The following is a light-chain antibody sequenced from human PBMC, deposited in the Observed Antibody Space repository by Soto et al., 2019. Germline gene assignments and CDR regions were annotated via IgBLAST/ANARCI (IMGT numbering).Light chain of an antibody. CDR1: QSVSSY. CDR2: DAS. CDR3: QQRSNWPPT. Sequence: EIVLTQSPATLSLSPGERATLSCRASQSVSSYLAWYQQKPGQAPRLLIYDASTRATGIPARFSGSGSGTDFTLTLPSLEPEDFAVYYCQQRSNWPPTFGQGTKVDIK. V-gene: IGKV3-11*01. J-gene: IGKJ1*01.